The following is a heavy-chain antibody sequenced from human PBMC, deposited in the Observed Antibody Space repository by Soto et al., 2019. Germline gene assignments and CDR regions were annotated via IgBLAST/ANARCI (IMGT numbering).Heavy chain of an antibody. D-gene: IGHD1-1*01. CDR2: ISYDGSNK. CDR1: VFTFISYG. CDR3: ARHRNWKVDY. J-gene: IGHJ4*02. Sequence: GWSLRLACASSVFTFISYGMHWVRQAPGKGLEWVAVISYDGSNKYYADSVKGRFTISRDNSKNTLYLQMNGLRAEDTAVYYCARHRNWKVDYWGQGTLVTVSS. V-gene: IGHV3-30*03.